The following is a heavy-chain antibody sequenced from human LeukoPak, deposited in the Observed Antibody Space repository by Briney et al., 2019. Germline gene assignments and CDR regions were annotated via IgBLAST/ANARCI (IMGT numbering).Heavy chain of an antibody. J-gene: IGHJ6*03. CDR2: IRYDGSNK. CDR1: GFTFSSYG. Sequence: GGSLRLSCAASGFTFSSYGMHWVRQAPGKGLEWVAFIRYDGSNKYYADSVKGRFTISRDNSKNTLYLQMNSLRAEDTAVYYCAKDSSGSGRHYYYMDVWGKGTTVTASS. V-gene: IGHV3-30*02. CDR3: AKDSSGSGRHYYYMDV. D-gene: IGHD3-10*01.